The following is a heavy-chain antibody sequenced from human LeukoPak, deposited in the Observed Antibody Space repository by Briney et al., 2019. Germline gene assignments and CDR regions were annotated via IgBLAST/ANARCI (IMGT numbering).Heavy chain of an antibody. D-gene: IGHD5-12*01. J-gene: IGHJ6*03. CDR3: ARDDSYSGYTPQDMDV. Sequence: PGGSLRLSCAASGFTFSSYSMNWVRQAPGKGLEWVSYISSSSSTIYYADSVKGRFTISRDNAKNSLYLQMNGLRAEDTAVYYCARDDSYSGYTPQDMDVWGKGTTVTVSS. CDR2: ISSSSSTI. V-gene: IGHV3-48*04. CDR1: GFTFSSYS.